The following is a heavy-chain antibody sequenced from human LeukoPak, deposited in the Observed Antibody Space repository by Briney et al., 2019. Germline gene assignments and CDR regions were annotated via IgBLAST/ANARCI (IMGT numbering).Heavy chain of an antibody. CDR2: IWYDGSNK. CDR3: ARGGDPIVGATLPFDY. Sequence: GRSLRLSCAASGFTFSSYGMHWVRQAPGKGLEWVAVIWYDGSNKYYADSVKGRFTISRDNSKNTLYLQMNSLRAEDTAVYYCARGGDPIVGATLPFDYWGQGTLVTVSS. V-gene: IGHV3-33*01. CDR1: GFTFSSYG. D-gene: IGHD1-26*01. J-gene: IGHJ4*02.